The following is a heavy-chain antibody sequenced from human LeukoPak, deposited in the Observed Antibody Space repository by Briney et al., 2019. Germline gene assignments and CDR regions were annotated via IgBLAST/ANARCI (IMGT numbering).Heavy chain of an antibody. V-gene: IGHV4-34*01. J-gene: IGHJ5*02. Sequence: SETLSLTCAVYGGSFSGYYWSWIRQPPGKGLEWIGSIYYSGSTYYNPSLKSRVTISVDTSKSQFSLKLSSVTAADTAVYYCASIDIAVAGTGWFDPWGQGTLVTVSS. CDR3: ASIDIAVAGTGWFDP. CDR1: GGSFSGYY. CDR2: IYYSGST. D-gene: IGHD6-19*01.